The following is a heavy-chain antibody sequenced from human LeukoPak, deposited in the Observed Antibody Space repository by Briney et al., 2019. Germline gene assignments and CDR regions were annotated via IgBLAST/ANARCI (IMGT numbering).Heavy chain of an antibody. D-gene: IGHD3-16*01. CDR1: GFTFSSYG. J-gene: IGHJ4*02. CDR3: ARRAGAYTHPYDY. Sequence: GGSLRLSCAASGFTFSSYGMSWVRQAPGKGLEWVSFIYSAGSIYYSDSVKGRFTISIDNSKNTLYLQMNSLRAEDTAVYYCARRAGAYTHPYDYWGQGTLITVSS. V-gene: IGHV3-53*01. CDR2: IYSAGSI.